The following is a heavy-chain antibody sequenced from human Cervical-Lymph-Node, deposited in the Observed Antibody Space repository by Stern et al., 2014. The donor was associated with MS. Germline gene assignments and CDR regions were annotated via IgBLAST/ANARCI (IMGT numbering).Heavy chain of an antibody. CDR1: GFTFSTYA. CDR2: ISDSGVYT. Sequence: EVQLLESGGGLVQPGGSLRLSCAASGFTFSTYASSWVRQAPGKGLEWVSSISDSGVYTYYADSVKGRFTISRDNSKSMLYLEMQSLRAEDTAVYHCAKDLGRGVVVVPLYGLDVWGQGTTVTVSS. V-gene: IGHV3-23*01. J-gene: IGHJ6*02. D-gene: IGHD2-2*01. CDR3: AKDLGRGVVVVPLYGLDV.